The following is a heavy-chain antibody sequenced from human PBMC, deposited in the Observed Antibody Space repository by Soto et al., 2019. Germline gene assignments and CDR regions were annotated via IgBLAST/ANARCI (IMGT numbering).Heavy chain of an antibody. V-gene: IGHV3-15*01. CDR3: TTYQYYYDSSGYLIDY. CDR1: VFFFSSAW. CDR2: IKSQPDGGRT. J-gene: IGHJ4*01. D-gene: IGHD3-22*01. Sequence: KPWGAQSVSCAASVFFFSSAWMSWVSQAAGVWMAWVGRIKSQPDGGRTDYSARVKGQFTIVTDDTKNTLYLHTNRMKTEDIAVHDCTTYQYYYDSSGYLIDYLGHGALFTSSS.